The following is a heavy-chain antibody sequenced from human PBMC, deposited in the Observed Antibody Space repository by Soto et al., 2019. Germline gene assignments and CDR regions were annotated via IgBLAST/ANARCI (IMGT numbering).Heavy chain of an antibody. J-gene: IGHJ6*02. Sequence: SVKVSCKASGGTFSSYAISWVRQAPGQGLEWMGGIIPIFGTANYAQKFQGRVTITADESTSTAYMELSSLRSEDTAVYYCSTGYSSGWYGGVGMDVWGQGTTVTVSS. D-gene: IGHD6-19*01. CDR3: STGYSSGWYGGVGMDV. CDR2: IIPIFGTA. CDR1: GGTFSSYA. V-gene: IGHV1-69*13.